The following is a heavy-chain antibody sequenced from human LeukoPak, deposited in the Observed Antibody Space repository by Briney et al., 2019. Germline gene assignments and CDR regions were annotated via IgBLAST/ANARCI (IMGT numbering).Heavy chain of an antibody. D-gene: IGHD3-3*01. CDR1: GFTFSDYY. V-gene: IGHV3-11*01. CDR2: AGSSGSPM. CDR3: ARTGFDLWSGYYGARYFFDY. Sequence: GSLRLSCAASGFTFSDYYMSWIRQAPGKGLEWISYAGSSGSPMNYADSVKGRFTISKDNAKNSLYLQLSSLRAEDTAMYYCARTGFDLWSGYYGARYFFDYWGQGTLVTVSS. J-gene: IGHJ4*02.